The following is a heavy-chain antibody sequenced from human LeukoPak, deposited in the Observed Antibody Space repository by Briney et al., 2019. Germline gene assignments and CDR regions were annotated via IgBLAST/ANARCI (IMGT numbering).Heavy chain of an antibody. CDR2: ISTSGSTI. CDR3: AKDRHDYGDYFDY. V-gene: IGHV3-48*03. CDR1: GFTFSTYE. D-gene: IGHD4-17*01. Sequence: GGSLRLSCAASGFTFSTYEMNWVRQAPGKGLEWVSYISTSGSTIYYADSVKGRFTISRDNSKNSLYLQMNSLRAEDTALYYCAKDRHDYGDYFDYWGQRTLVTVSS. J-gene: IGHJ4*02.